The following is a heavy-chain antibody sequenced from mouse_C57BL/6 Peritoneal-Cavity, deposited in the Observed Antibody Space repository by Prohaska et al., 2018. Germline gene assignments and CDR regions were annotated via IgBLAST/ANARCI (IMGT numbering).Heavy chain of an antibody. CDR1: GFTFSGFW. CDR3: MRYGNYWYFDV. D-gene: IGHD2-1*01. V-gene: IGHV11-2*01. Sequence: EVQLLETGGGLVQPGGSRGLSCEGSGFTFSGFWMSWVRQTPGKTLEWIGDINSDGSAINYETSIKDGFTIFKDNDKSTLYLQMSNVRSEDTAKYFCMRYGNYWYFDVWGTGTTVTVSS. J-gene: IGHJ1*03. CDR2: INSDGSAI.